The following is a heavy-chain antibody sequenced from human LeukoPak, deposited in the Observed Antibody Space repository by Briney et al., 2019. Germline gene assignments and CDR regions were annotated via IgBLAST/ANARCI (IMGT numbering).Heavy chain of an antibody. V-gene: IGHV4-39*01. Sequence: PSETLSLTCTVSGGSISSSSYYWGWIRQPPGKGLEWIGSIYYSGSTYYTPSLKRRVTISVHTSKDQFSLKLRSVTAADTAVYHCARQDSSWYGLGYWGQGTLVTVSS. D-gene: IGHD6-13*01. CDR2: IYYSGST. CDR1: GGSISSSSYY. J-gene: IGHJ4*02. CDR3: ARQDSSWYGLGY.